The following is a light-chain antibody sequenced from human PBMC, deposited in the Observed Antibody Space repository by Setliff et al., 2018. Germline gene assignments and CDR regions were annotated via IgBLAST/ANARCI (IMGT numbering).Light chain of an antibody. CDR2: DVS. CDR1: SSDIGAGYG. J-gene: IGLJ1*01. Sequence: SVLAQPPSVSGAPGQRVTISCTGTSSDIGAGYGVHWYQQLPGTAPKLVIYDVSDRPSGVSHRFSGSKSGNTASLTISGLLAEDEADYYCSSYTTSSTCVFGTGTKVTVL. CDR3: SSYTTSSTCV. V-gene: IGLV1-40*01.